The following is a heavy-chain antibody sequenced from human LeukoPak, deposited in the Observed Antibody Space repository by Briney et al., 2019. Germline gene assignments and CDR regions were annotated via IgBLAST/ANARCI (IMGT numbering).Heavy chain of an antibody. J-gene: IGHJ6*03. CDR1: GGYFSGFY. Sequence: PSETLSLTCVVDGGYFSGFYWTWIRQAPGKGLEWIGEISYSGSTKYNPSLKGRVTIEVDTSKKQISLNLSSVTAADTAVYYCAKGKAGHYHSVTDEYYYYMDVWGKGTTVIVSS. CDR3: AKGKAGHYHSVTDEYYYYMDV. CDR2: ISYSGST. D-gene: IGHD3-9*01. V-gene: IGHV4-34*01.